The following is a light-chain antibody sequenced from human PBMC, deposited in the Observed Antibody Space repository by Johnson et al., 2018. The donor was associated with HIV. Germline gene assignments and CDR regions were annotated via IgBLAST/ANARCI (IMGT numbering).Light chain of an antibody. J-gene: IGLJ1*01. CDR3: ETWASSLSGV. V-gene: IGLV1-51*02. Sequence: QSVLTQPPSVSAAPGQKVTISCSGSSSNIGNNYVSWFQHLPGTAPKLLIYENNKRPSGIPDRFSGSKSGTSATLGITGLQTGDEADYYCETWASSLSGVFGTGTKVTVL. CDR1: SSNIGNNY. CDR2: ENN.